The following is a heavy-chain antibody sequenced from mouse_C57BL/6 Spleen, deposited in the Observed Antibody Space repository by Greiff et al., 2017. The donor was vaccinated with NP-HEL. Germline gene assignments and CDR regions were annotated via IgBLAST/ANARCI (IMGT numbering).Heavy chain of an antibody. Sequence: XLQQSGAELVKPGASVKISCKASGYAFSSYWMNWVKQRPGKGLEWIGQIYPGDGDTNYNGKFKGKATLTADKSSSTAHMQLSSLTSEDSAVYFCARKKAYWDGGLAYWGQGTLVTVSA. CDR3: ARKKAYWDGGLAY. D-gene: IGHD4-1*01. CDR2: IYPGDGDT. J-gene: IGHJ3*01. CDR1: GYAFSSYW. V-gene: IGHV1-80*01.